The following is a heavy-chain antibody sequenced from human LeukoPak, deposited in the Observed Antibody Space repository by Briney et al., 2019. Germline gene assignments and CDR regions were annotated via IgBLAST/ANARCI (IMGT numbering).Heavy chain of an antibody. CDR3: ARVMRFSAYDFDY. V-gene: IGHV3-7*01. D-gene: IGHD5-12*01. CDR2: IKQDGSEK. Sequence: GGSLRLSCAVSGFTFSSYWMSWVRQAPGKGLEWVANIKQDGSEKYYVDSLKGRFTIFRDNAKNSLYLQMNSLRGDDTAVYYCARVMRFSAYDFDYWGQGTLVTVSS. CDR1: GFTFSSYW. J-gene: IGHJ4*02.